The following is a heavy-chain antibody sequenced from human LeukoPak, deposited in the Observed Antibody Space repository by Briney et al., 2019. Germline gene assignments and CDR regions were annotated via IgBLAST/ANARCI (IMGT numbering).Heavy chain of an antibody. CDR1: GFTFSIYV. J-gene: IGHJ6*03. V-gene: IGHV3-30*02. CDR3: ANGFGEFNYYYYYMDL. CDR2: IRFDGSNK. Sequence: GGSLRLSCAASGFTFSIYVTHWVRQAPGKGLEWVAFIRFDGSNKYYADSVKGRFAISRDNSRDTLFLQMNSLRPEDTAVYYCANGFGEFNYYYYYMDLWGKGTTVTVSS. D-gene: IGHD3-10*01.